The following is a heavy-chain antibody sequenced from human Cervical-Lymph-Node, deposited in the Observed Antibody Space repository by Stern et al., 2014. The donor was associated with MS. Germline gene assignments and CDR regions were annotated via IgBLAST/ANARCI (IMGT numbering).Heavy chain of an antibody. V-gene: IGHV3-7*01. Sequence: VQLGQSGGGLVQPGGSLKLSCAASTFTFNTDCMSWVRQAPGKGLEWVAKINPDGSERNYVDSVKGRFTIFRTNANKALSLQMSSLRAEDTALYYCTAFDYWGQGTLVTVSS. CDR2: INPDGSER. CDR1: TFTFNTDC. CDR3: TAFDY. J-gene: IGHJ4*02.